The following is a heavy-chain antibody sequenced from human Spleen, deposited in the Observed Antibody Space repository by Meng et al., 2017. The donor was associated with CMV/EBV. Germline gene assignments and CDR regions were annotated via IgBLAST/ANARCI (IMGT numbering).Heavy chain of an antibody. CDR3: ANDREGYSGYDFEY. CDR2: IYYSGST. D-gene: IGHD5-12*01. V-gene: IGHV4-34*01. Sequence: SETLSLTCAVYGGSFSGYYWSWIRQPPGKGLEWIGSIYYSGSTYYNPSLKSRVTISVDTSKNQFSLKLSSVTAADTAVYYCANDREGYSGYDFEYWGQGTLVTVSS. J-gene: IGHJ4*02. CDR1: GGSFSGYY.